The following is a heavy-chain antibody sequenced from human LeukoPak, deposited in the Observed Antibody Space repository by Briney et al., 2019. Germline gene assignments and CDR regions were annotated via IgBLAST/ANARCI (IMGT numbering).Heavy chain of an antibody. CDR1: GYTFSSYA. CDR2: IIPIFGTA. D-gene: IGHD3-10*01. Sequence: VASVKVSCKASGYTFSSYAISWVRQAPGQGLEWMGGIIPIFGTANYAQKFQGRVTITADESTSTAYMELSSLRSEDTAVYYCARERGLWFGELLFRAEWGDDAFDIWGQGTMVTVSS. CDR3: ARERGLWFGELLFRAEWGDDAFDI. J-gene: IGHJ3*02. V-gene: IGHV1-69*13.